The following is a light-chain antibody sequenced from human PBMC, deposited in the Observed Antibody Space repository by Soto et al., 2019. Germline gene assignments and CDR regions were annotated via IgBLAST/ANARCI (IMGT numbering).Light chain of an antibody. J-gene: IGLJ1*01. V-gene: IGLV2-11*01. CDR1: SSDVGGYNY. CDR2: DVT. Sequence: QAVLTQPRSVSGSPGQSVTISCTGTSSDVGGYNYVSWYQHHPGKAPKLMIYDVTKRPPGVRDRFSDSKSGNTASLTIYGLQAEDEAAYYCCSHAGSYTYVFRTGTKVTVL. CDR3: CSHAGSYTYV.